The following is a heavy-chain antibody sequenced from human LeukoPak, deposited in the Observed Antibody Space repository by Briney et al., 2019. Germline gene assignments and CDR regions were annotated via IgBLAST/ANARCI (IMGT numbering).Heavy chain of an antibody. CDR1: GYTFTIYY. Sequence: ASVKVSCKASGYTFTIYYMHWVRQAPGQGLEWMGIINPSSGSTSYAQKFQGRVTMTRDTSTSTVYMELSSLRSEDTAVYYCARSRFCSSTSCYNTRYGMDVWGKGTTVTVSS. CDR3: ARSRFCSSTSCYNTRYGMDV. D-gene: IGHD2-2*02. J-gene: IGHJ6*04. V-gene: IGHV1-46*01. CDR2: INPSSGST.